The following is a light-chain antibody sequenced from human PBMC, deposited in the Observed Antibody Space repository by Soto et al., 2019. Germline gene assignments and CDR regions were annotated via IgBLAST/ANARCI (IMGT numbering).Light chain of an antibody. CDR1: YSNIGSNY. V-gene: IGLV1-47*02. J-gene: IGLJ3*02. Sequence: QAVVTQPPSASGTPGQRVTISCAGSYSNIGSNYVYWYQQLPGTAPKLLIYSHDQRPSGVPDRFSGSKSGTSASLAISGLRSEDETTYYCASWDDRLRGWVFGGGTKVTVL. CDR3: ASWDDRLRGWV. CDR2: SHD.